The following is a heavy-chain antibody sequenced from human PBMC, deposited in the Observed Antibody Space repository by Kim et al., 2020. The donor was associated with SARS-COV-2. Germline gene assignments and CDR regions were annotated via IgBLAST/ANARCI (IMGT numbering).Heavy chain of an antibody. CDR1: GGSISSGGYY. Sequence: SETLSLTCTVSGGSISSGGYYWSWIRQHPGKGLEWIGYIYYSGSTYYNPSLKSRVTISVDTSKNQFSLKLSSVTAADTAVYYCARGATMVRGDQNWFDPWGQGTLVTVSS. CDR2: IYYSGST. J-gene: IGHJ5*02. D-gene: IGHD3-10*01. CDR3: ARGATMVRGDQNWFDP. V-gene: IGHV4-31*03.